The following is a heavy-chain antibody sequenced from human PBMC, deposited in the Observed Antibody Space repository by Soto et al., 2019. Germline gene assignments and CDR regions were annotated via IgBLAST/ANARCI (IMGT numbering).Heavy chain of an antibody. CDR2: IIPIFGTA. CDR3: ARGPSQYCSGGSCSYYFDY. D-gene: IGHD2-15*01. V-gene: IGHV1-69*01. CDR1: GGTFSSYA. Sequence: QVQLVQSGAEVKKPGSSVKVSCKASGGTFSSYAISWVRQAPGQGLEWMGGIIPIFGTANYAQKFQGRVTITADESTSTAYMELSSLRFEDTAVYYCARGPSQYCSGGSCSYYFDYWGQGTLVTVSS. J-gene: IGHJ4*02.